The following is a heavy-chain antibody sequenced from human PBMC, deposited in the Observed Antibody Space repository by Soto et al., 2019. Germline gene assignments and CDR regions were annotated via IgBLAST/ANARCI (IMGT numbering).Heavy chain of an antibody. J-gene: IGHJ4*02. CDR1: GGSISSSSYY. Sequence: QLQLQESGPGLVNPSETLSLTCTVSGGSISSSSYYWGWIRQPPGKGLEWIGSIYYSGSTYYNPSLKSRVTISVDTSKYQFSLKLSSVTAADTAVYYCASSLFYDSSGYYGFDYWGQGTLVTVSS. CDR3: ASSLFYDSSGYYGFDY. CDR2: IYYSGST. D-gene: IGHD3-22*01. V-gene: IGHV4-39*01.